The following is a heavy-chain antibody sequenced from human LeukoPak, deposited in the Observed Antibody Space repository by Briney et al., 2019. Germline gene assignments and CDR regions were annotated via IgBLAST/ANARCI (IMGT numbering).Heavy chain of an antibody. V-gene: IGHV3-21*01. D-gene: IGHD3-10*01. CDR1: GFTFSSYS. CDR3: ARDQPSITMVRGALDY. Sequence: PGGSLRLSCAASGFTFSSYSMNWVRQARGKGLEWVSSISSSSSYIYYADSVKGRFTISRDNAKNSLYLKMNSLRAEDTAVYYCARDQPSITMVRGALDYWGQGTLVTVSS. J-gene: IGHJ4*02. CDR2: ISSSSSYI.